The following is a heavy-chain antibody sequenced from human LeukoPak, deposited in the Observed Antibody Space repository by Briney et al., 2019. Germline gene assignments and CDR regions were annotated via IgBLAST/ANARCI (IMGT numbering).Heavy chain of an antibody. CDR3: ARGHCSIGTCDVFYFDY. CDR1: GYTFTDYF. J-gene: IGHJ4*02. D-gene: IGHD2-15*01. V-gene: IGHV1-2*02. CDR2: MNPNSGGA. Sequence: ASVKVSCKASGYTFTDYFMHWVRQAPGQGLEWMGWMNPNSGGANYAQKFQGRVTMTRDTSTSTACMELSRLRSDDSAVYYCARGHCSIGTCDVFYFDYWGQGILVTVSS.